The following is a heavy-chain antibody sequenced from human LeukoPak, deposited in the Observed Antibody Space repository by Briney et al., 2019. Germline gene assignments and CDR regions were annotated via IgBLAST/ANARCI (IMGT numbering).Heavy chain of an antibody. V-gene: IGHV3-30-3*01. CDR2: ISYDGSNK. J-gene: IGHJ4*02. Sequence: GGSLRLSCAASGFTFSSYAMHWVRQAPGKGLEWVAVISYDGSNKYYADSVKGRFTISRDNSKNTLSLQMNSLRAEDTAVYYCAREGDIEYYYDSSPLRYWGQGTLVTVSS. CDR1: GFTFSSYA. CDR3: AREGDIEYYYDSSPLRY. D-gene: IGHD3-22*01.